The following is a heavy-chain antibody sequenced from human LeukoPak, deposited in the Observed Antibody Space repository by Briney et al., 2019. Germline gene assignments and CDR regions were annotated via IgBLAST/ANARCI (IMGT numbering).Heavy chain of an antibody. CDR3: ARHSGSGWQALGY. D-gene: IGHD6-19*01. CDR1: GYTFSNYG. CDR2: TSYNGNT. Sequence: ASVKVSCKASGYTFSNYGISWVRQAPGLGLEWMGWTSYNGNTNYAQKFQDRITMTTDTSTTTAYMELRSLESDDTAVYYCARHSGSGWQALGYWGQGTLVTVSS. J-gene: IGHJ4*02. V-gene: IGHV1-18*04.